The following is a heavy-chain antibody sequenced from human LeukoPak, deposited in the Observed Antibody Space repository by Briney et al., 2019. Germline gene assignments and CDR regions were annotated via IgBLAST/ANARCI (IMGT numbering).Heavy chain of an antibody. CDR2: ISGSGGST. D-gene: IGHD2-2*01. V-gene: IGHV3-23*01. CDR3: AKGGYHLNDYYGMDV. CDR1: GFTFSSYA. Sequence: GGSLRLSCAASGFTFSSYAMSWVRQAPGKGLGWVSAISGSGGSTYYADSVKGRFTISRDNSKNTLYLRMNSLRAEDTAVYYCAKGGYHLNDYYGMDVWGQGTTVTVSS. J-gene: IGHJ6*02.